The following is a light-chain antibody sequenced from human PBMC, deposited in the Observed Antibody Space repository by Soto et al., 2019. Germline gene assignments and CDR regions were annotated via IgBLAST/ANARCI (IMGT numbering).Light chain of an antibody. CDR2: EGT. CDR3: GSWDSSLSAYV. Sequence: QSALTQPASVSGSPGQSITISCTGTNSDLGSYNLVSWFQQHPGKVPKVMIYEGTKRPSGVSDRFSGSKSGTSATLGITGFQTGDEADHYCGSWDSSLSAYVFGTGTKLTVL. J-gene: IGLJ1*01. CDR1: NSDLGSYNL. V-gene: IGLV2-14*02.